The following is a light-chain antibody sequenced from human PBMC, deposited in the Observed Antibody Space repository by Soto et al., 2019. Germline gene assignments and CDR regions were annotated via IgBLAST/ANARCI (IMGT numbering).Light chain of an antibody. CDR2: DND. Sequence: QSALTQPPAVSAAPGQKLTISCAGTTSNIGDNYVSWYQQVPGAAPKLLMYDNDKRPSGIPDRFSGSKSGTSATLGITGLQTGDEADYYCGTWDSSLSAVVFGGVTQLTVL. CDR3: GTWDSSLSAVV. CDR1: TSNIGDNY. J-gene: IGLJ2*01. V-gene: IGLV1-51*01.